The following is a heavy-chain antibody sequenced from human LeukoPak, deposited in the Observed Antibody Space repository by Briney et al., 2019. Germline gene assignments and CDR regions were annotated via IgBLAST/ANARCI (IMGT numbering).Heavy chain of an antibody. CDR1: GFTVSSNY. CDR2: IYSGGST. D-gene: IGHD5-18*01. V-gene: IGHV3-66*02. Sequence: GGSLRLSCAASGFTVSSNYMSWVRQAPGKGLEWVSVIYSGGSTYYADSVKGRFTISRDNSKNTLYLQMNSLRAEDTAVYYCARISGYSYVPYFFDYWGQGTLVTVSS. CDR3: ARISGYSYVPYFFDY. J-gene: IGHJ4*02.